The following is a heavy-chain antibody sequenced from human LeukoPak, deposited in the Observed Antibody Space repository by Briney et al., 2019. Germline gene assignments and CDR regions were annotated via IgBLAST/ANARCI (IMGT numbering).Heavy chain of an antibody. Sequence: SETLSLTCTVSGGSISSNSYYWGWIRQPPGKGLKWIGSMYYSGSTYYNPSLKSRVTISVDTSKNQFSLKLSSVTAADTAVYYCARERAQDGYNSFDPWGQGTLVTVSS. CDR2: MYYSGST. V-gene: IGHV4-39*07. CDR3: ARERAQDGYNSFDP. CDR1: GGSISSNSYY. D-gene: IGHD5-24*01. J-gene: IGHJ5*02.